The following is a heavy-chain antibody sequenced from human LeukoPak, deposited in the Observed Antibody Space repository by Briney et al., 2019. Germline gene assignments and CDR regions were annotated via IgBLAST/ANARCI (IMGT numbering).Heavy chain of an antibody. CDR1: GYSFTNYW. J-gene: IGHJ4*02. Sequence: GESLKISCKGSGYSFTNYWIGWVRQMPGKGLEWIGVFYPGDSDTRYIPSFQGQVTISADKSINTAYLQWSSLTASDTAIYYCARSASRYFDWFDYWGQGTLVTVSS. V-gene: IGHV5-51*01. CDR2: FYPGDSDT. CDR3: ARSASRYFDWFDY. D-gene: IGHD3-9*01.